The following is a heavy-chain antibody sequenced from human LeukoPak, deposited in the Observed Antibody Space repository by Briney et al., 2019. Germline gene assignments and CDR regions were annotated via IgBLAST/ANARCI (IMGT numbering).Heavy chain of an antibody. V-gene: IGHV1-69*01. CDR2: ILPIFGTA. Sequence: SVKVSCKASGGTFSEYAISWVRQAPGQGLEWMGGILPIFGTANLAQKFQGRVTITADESMSTAYMEMSSLRSEDTAVYYCARGQAPDCGGDCYFSSWGQGTLVTVSS. CDR1: GGTFSEYA. D-gene: IGHD2-21*02. J-gene: IGHJ5*02. CDR3: ARGQAPDCGGDCYFSS.